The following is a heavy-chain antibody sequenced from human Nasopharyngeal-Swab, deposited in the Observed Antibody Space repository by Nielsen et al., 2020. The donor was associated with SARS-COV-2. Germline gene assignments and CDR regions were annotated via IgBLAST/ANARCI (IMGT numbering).Heavy chain of an antibody. CDR2: IYYGGST. D-gene: IGHD6-13*01. CDR3: VGSSWYGDYYYYYGMDV. Sequence: SETLSLTCTVSGGSISSSSYYWGWIRQPPGKGLEWIGSIYYGGSTYYNPSLKSRVTISVDTSKNQFSLKLSSVTAADTAVYYCVGSSWYGDYYYYYGMDVWGQGTTVTVSS. CDR1: GGSISSSSYY. J-gene: IGHJ6*02. V-gene: IGHV4-39*07.